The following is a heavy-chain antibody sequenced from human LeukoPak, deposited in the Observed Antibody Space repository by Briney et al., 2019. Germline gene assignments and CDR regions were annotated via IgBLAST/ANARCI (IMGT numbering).Heavy chain of an antibody. CDR1: GGSFSGYY. V-gene: IGHV4-34*01. J-gene: IGHJ4*02. CDR2: INHSGST. Sequence: SETLSLTCAVYGGSFSGYYGSWIRQPPGKGLEWIGEINHSGSTNYNLSLKSRVTISVDTSKNQFSLKLSSVTAADTAVYYCASADYGSGSYSDYWGQGTLVTVSS. CDR3: ASADYGSGSYSDY. D-gene: IGHD3-10*01.